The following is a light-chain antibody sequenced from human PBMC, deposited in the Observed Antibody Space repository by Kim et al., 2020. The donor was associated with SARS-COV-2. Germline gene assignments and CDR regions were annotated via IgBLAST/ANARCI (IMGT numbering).Light chain of an antibody. J-gene: IGKJ2*01. CDR3: QQTYDKPDT. Sequence: DIQLTQSPSSLSASVGDRITITCRATQTMSIYLNWYQQKPGRAPKLLIYASSTLQRGVPSRFSGSGSGTDFTLTITSLQPEDFATYYCQQTYDKPDTFGQGTKLEIK. CDR2: ASS. CDR1: QTMSIY. V-gene: IGKV1-39*01.